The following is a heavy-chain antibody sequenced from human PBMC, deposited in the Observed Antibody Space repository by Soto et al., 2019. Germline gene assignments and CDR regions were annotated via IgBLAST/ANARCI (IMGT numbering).Heavy chain of an antibody. CDR1: GYTFTSYA. CDR3: ARVHSSSSLLCCFLR. CDR2: INAGNGNT. D-gene: IGHD6-6*01. Sequence: ASVKVSCKASGYTFTSYAMHWVRQAPGQRLEWMGWINAGNGNTKYSQKFQGRVTITRDTSASTAYMELSSLRSEDTAVYYCARVHSSSSLLCCFLRWGQGTLVTVSS. J-gene: IGHJ4*02. V-gene: IGHV1-3*01.